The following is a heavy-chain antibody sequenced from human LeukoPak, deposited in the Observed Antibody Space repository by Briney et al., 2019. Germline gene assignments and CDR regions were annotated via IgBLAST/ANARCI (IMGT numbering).Heavy chain of an antibody. CDR3: AKEYGTTCCNYMDG. Sequence: GGSLRLSCAASGFTLSYYWMHWVRQAPGKGLVWVSCINGDGSSTNYADSVKGRFTISRDNAKNTLYLEMNSLRVEDTAVYYCAKEYGTTCCNYMDGWGKGTTVTVSS. J-gene: IGHJ6*03. V-gene: IGHV3-74*01. D-gene: IGHD2-2*01. CDR1: GFTLSYYW. CDR2: INGDGSST.